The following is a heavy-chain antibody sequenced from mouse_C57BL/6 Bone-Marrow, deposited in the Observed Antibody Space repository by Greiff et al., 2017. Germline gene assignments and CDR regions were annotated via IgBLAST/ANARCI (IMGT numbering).Heavy chain of an antibody. D-gene: IGHD1-1*01. J-gene: IGHJ2*01. CDR3: TTPDYYGSSFPFDY. CDR1: GFNIKDDY. V-gene: IGHV14-4*01. CDR2: INPENGDT. Sequence: EVQLQQSGAELVRPGASVKLSCTASGFNIKDDYMHWVKQRPEQGLEWIGWINPENGDTASASKFQGKATIPADPSSTTAYLQLRRLTSEDTAVYYYTTPDYYGSSFPFDYWGQGTTLTVSS.